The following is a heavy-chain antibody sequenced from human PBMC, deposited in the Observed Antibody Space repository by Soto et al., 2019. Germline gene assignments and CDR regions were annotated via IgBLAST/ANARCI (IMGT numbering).Heavy chain of an antibody. CDR1: GGSISSYY. CDR2: IYYSGST. D-gene: IGHD5-12*01. CDR3: ARKKTLEYSGYGYYFYGIDV. V-gene: IGHV4-59*01. Sequence: SETLSLTCTVLGGSISSYYWRWIRQPPGKGLGWIGYIYYSGSTNYNPSLKSRVTISVDTSKNQFSLKLSSVTAAYTAVNYCARKKTLEYSGYGYYFYGIDVWGQGTTVTVSS. J-gene: IGHJ6*02.